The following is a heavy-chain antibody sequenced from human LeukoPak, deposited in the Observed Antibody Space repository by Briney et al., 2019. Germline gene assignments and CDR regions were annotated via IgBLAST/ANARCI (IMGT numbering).Heavy chain of an antibody. CDR1: GFTFSSYS. CDR3: ARRSEDFDY. CDR2: ISSSSSTI. J-gene: IGHJ4*02. Sequence: GGSLRLSCAASGFTFSSYSMNWVRQAPGKGLEWVSYISSSSSTIYYADSVKGRFTISRDNAKNSLYLQMNSLRAEDTAVYYCARRSEDFDYWGQGTLVSVSS. V-gene: IGHV3-48*04.